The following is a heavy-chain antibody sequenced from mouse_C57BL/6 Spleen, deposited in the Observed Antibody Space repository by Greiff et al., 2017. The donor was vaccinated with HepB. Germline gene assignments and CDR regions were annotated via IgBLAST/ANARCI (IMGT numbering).Heavy chain of an antibody. D-gene: IGHD2-2*01. J-gene: IGHJ4*01. CDR1: GFTFSDYG. CDR2: ISSGSSTI. CDR3: ARNYYGYDGSFYAMDY. Sequence: DVKLVESGGGLVKPGGSLKLSCAASGFTFSDYGMHWVRQAPEKGLEWVAYISSGSSTIYYADTVKGRFTISRDNAKNTLFLQMTSLRSEDTAMYYCARNYYGYDGSFYAMDYWGQGTSVTVSS. V-gene: IGHV5-17*01.